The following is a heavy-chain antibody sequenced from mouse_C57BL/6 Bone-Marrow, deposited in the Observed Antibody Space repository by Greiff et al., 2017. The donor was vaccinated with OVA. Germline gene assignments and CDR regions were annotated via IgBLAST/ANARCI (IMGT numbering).Heavy chain of an antibody. D-gene: IGHD4-1*01. CDR3: ARGLGRYFAY. CDR1: GYTFTSYW. V-gene: IGHV1-64*01. J-gene: IGHJ3*01. Sequence: QVQLQQPGAELVKPGASVKLSCKASGYTFTSYWMHWVKQRPGQGLEWIGMIHPNSGSTNYNEKFKSKATLTVDKSSSTAYMQLSSLTSEDSAVYYCARGLGRYFAYWGQGTLVTVSA. CDR2: IHPNSGST.